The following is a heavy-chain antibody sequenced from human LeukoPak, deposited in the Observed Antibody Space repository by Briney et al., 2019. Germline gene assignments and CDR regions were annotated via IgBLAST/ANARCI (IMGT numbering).Heavy chain of an antibody. Sequence: SGPTLVKPTQTLTLTCTFSGFSLNTTGVAVGWIRQPPGKALAWLALIYWDDDKRYSPSLRSRLTITKDTSKNQVVLIMTNMDPVDTATYYCAHGSVREDYFDYWGQGTLVIVSS. J-gene: IGHJ4*02. V-gene: IGHV2-5*02. D-gene: IGHD4-23*01. CDR1: GFSLNTTGVA. CDR3: AHGSVREDYFDY. CDR2: IYWDDDK.